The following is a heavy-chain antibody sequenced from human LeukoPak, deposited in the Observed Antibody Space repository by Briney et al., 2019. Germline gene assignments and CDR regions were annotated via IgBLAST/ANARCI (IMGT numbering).Heavy chain of an antibody. J-gene: IGHJ5*02. V-gene: IGHV1-8*01. CDR3: ARGNADSSSSAWFDP. Sequence: APVKVSCKASGYTFTSYDIIWVRQATGQGLEWMGWMNPNSGNTGYVQKFQGRVTMTRNTSISTAYMELSSLRSEDTAVYYCARGNADSSSSAWFDPWGQGTLVTVSS. D-gene: IGHD6-6*01. CDR2: MNPNSGNT. CDR1: GYTFTSYD.